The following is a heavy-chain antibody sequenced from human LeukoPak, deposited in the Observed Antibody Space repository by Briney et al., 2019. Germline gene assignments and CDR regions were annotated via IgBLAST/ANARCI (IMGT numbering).Heavy chain of an antibody. Sequence: SETLSLTCTVSGGSISSGDYYWSWIRQPPGKGLEWIGYIYYNGSTYYNPSLKSRVTISVDTSKNQFSLKLSSVTAPDTAAYYCARTSLGGAWFDPWGQGTLVTVSS. J-gene: IGHJ5*02. CDR3: ARTSLGGAWFDP. CDR1: GGSISSGDYY. V-gene: IGHV4-30-4*08. CDR2: IYYNGST. D-gene: IGHD3-10*01.